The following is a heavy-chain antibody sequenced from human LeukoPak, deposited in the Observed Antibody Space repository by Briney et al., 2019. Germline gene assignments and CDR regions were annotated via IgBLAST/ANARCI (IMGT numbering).Heavy chain of an antibody. V-gene: IGHV3-21*01. CDR2: ISSSSSYI. J-gene: IGHJ3*02. CDR3: ARDEAGDYGSSDAFDI. Sequence: NPGGSLRLSCAASGFTFSSYSMNWVRRAPGKGLEWVSSISSSSSYIYYADSVRGRFTISRDNAKNSLYLQMNSLRAEDTAVYYCARDEAGDYGSSDAFDIWGQGTMVTVSS. CDR1: GFTFSSYS. D-gene: IGHD4-17*01.